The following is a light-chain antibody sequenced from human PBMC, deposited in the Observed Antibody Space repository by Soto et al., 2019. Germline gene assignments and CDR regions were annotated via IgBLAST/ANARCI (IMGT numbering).Light chain of an antibody. Sequence: EIVMTQSPATLSVSPGERATLSCRAGQSVSINLAWYQQKPGQATRLLIYGASSRATGIPDRVSGRGSGTDVTLTINRLEPEDFAVYYCQQYGSSSITFGQGTRLEIK. CDR2: GAS. V-gene: IGKV3-20*01. CDR3: QQYGSSSIT. CDR1: QSVSIN. J-gene: IGKJ5*01.